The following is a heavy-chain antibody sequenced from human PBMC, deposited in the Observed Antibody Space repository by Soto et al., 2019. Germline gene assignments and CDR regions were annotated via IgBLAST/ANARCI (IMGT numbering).Heavy chain of an antibody. Sequence: QVQLVQSGAEVKKPGASVKVSCKASGYTFTSYGISWVRQAPGQGLEWMGWISAYNGNTNYAQKLQGRVTMPTDPSTRTAYMGLRSLRSDDTAVYYCARDKGDGSGSYYGYWGQGTLVTVSS. D-gene: IGHD3-10*01. CDR2: ISAYNGNT. J-gene: IGHJ4*02. V-gene: IGHV1-18*01. CDR1: GYTFTSYG. CDR3: ARDKGDGSGSYYGY.